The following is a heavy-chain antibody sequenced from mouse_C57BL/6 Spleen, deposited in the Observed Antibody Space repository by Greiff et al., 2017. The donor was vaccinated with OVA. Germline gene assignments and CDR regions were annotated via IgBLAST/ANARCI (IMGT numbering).Heavy chain of an antibody. J-gene: IGHJ1*03. CDR2: SRNKANDYTT. V-gene: IGHV7-1*01. D-gene: IGHD2-4*01. CDR1: GFTFSDFY. CDR3: ARVLYDYEWYFDV. Sequence: EVKVVESGGGLVQSGRSLRLSCATSGFTFSDFYMEWVRQAPGKGLEWIAASRNKANDYTTEYSASVKGRFIVSRDTSQSILYLQMNALRAEDTAIYYCARVLYDYEWYFDVWGTGTTVTVSS.